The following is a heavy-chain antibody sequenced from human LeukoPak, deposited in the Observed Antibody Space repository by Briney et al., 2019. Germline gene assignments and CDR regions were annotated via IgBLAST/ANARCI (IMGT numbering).Heavy chain of an antibody. D-gene: IGHD6-19*01. Sequence: GGSLRLSCAASGFTFGTYAMSWVRQAPGKGLEWISAISGSGGSAYYADSVKGRFTISRDNSKNTLYLQMNSLRAEDTAVYYCAKIPYSSGWVQNWFDPWGQGTLVTVSS. CDR1: GFTFGTYA. V-gene: IGHV3-23*01. J-gene: IGHJ5*02. CDR3: AKIPYSSGWVQNWFDP. CDR2: ISGSGGSA.